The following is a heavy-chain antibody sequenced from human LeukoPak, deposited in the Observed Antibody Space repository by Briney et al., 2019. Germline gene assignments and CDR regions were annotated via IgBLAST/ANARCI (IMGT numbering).Heavy chain of an antibody. Sequence: SGGSLRLSCAVSGFSFSSYWMSWVRQAPGKGLEWVANIKQDGSEKYYVDSVKGRFTISRDNAKNSLYLHLSSLRAEDTAVYYCARGTNTAMVAYYYYMDAWGKGIMVTISS. D-gene: IGHD5-18*01. V-gene: IGHV3-7*01. CDR1: GFSFSSYW. J-gene: IGHJ6*03. CDR2: IKQDGSEK. CDR3: ARGTNTAMVAYYYYMDA.